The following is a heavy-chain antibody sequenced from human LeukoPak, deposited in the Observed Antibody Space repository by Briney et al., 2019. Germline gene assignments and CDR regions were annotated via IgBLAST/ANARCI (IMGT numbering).Heavy chain of an antibody. CDR3: AKGRNLRDAFDI. CDR1: GFTFSSYA. J-gene: IGHJ3*02. V-gene: IGHV3-23*01. D-gene: IGHD1-14*01. CDR2: ISGSGGST. Sequence: GGSLRLSXAASGFTFSSYAMSWVSQAPGKGLEWVSAISGSGGSTYYADSVKGQSTISRDNSKNTLYLQMNSLRAEDTAVYYSAKGRNLRDAFDIWGQGTMVTVSS.